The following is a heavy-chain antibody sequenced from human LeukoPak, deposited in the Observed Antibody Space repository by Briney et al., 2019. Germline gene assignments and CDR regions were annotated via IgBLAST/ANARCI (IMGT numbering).Heavy chain of an antibody. V-gene: IGHV3-23*01. Sequence: GGSLRLSCAASGFTFSSYAMSWVRQAPGKGLEWVSAISGNGGSTYYADSVKARFTISRDNAKNSLYLQMNSLRADDTAVYYCARFAAGGSYHYYMDVWGKGTTVTVSS. J-gene: IGHJ6*03. CDR3: ARFAAGGSYHYYMDV. CDR1: GFTFSSYA. CDR2: ISGNGGST. D-gene: IGHD3-10*01.